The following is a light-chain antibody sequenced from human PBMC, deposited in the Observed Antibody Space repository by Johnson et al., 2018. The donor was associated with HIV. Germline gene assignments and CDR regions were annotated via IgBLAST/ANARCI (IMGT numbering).Light chain of an antibody. CDR2: DNN. CDR3: GTWDSSLSAWFYV. CDR1: SSNIGNNY. Sequence: QSVLTQPPSVSAAPGQKVTISCSGSSSNIGNNYVSWYQQLPGTAPKLLIYDNNKRPSGIPDRFSGSKSATSATLGITGLQTGDEADYYCGTWDSSLSAWFYVFGTGTKVTVL. J-gene: IGLJ1*01. V-gene: IGLV1-51*01.